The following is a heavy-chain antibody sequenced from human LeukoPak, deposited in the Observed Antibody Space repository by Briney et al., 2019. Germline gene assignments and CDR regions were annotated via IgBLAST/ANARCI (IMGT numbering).Heavy chain of an antibody. CDR3: ARYSVEWLVEGAFDV. D-gene: IGHD6-19*01. V-gene: IGHV4-4*07. Sequence: SETLSLTCTVSGGSISSYYWSWIRQPAGKGLEWIGRIYTSGSTNYNPSLKSRVTMSVDTSKNQFSLKLSSVTAADTAVYYCARYSVEWLVEGAFDVWGQGTMVTVSS. CDR1: GGSISSYY. CDR2: IYTSGST. J-gene: IGHJ3*01.